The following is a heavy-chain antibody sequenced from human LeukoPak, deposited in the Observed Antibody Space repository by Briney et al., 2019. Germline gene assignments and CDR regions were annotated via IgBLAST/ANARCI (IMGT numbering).Heavy chain of an antibody. D-gene: IGHD3-10*01. CDR1: GFTFSSYA. J-gene: IGHJ5*02. CDR2: ISGSGGST. Sequence: PGGSLRLSCAASGFTFSSYAMSWVRQAPGKGLEWVSAISGSGGSTYYADSVKGRFTISRDNSKNTLYLQMNSLRAEDTAVYYCATLRGSGSYYNENWFDHWGQGTLATVSS. CDR3: ATLRGSGSYYNENWFDH. V-gene: IGHV3-23*01.